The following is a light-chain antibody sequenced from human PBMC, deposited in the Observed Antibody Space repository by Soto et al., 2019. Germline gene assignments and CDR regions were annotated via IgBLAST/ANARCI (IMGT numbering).Light chain of an antibody. CDR1: QSLVYSDGNSY. J-gene: IGKJ2*01. CDR3: MQATHCPPMYT. V-gene: IGKV2-30*01. CDR2: QVS. Sequence: DVVMTQSPLSLSVTLGQPASISCRSSQSLVYSDGNSYLNWFQLRPGQSPRRLIYQVSNRDSGVXDXCSXSGSGADFTLKISRLEAEDVGVYDCMQATHCPPMYTFGQGTKLEIK.